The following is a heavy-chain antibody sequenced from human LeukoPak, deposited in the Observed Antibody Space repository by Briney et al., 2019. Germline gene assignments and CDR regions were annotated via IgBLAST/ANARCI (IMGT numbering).Heavy chain of an antibody. D-gene: IGHD6-19*01. Sequence: PSETLSLTCTVSGGSISSYYWSWIRQPPGKGLEWIGYIYYSGSTNYNPPLKSRVTISVDTSKNQFSLKLSSVTAADTAVYYCARVPPWQWLGHFDYWGQGTLVTVSS. CDR1: GGSISSYY. J-gene: IGHJ4*02. V-gene: IGHV4-59*01. CDR3: ARVPPWQWLGHFDY. CDR2: IYYSGST.